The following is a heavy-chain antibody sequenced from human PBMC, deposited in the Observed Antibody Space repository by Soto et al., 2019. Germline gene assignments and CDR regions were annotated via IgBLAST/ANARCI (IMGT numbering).Heavy chain of an antibody. CDR3: AKGRGGSGSLTPRVDF. Sequence: EVQLLESGGGLVQPGGSLRLSCAASGFTFNNYAMTWVRQAPGKGLEWVSAISGGGDTTSYADSVKGRFTVSRDGSKNTLYLLGSSLRAEDTALYYCAKGRGGSGSLTPRVDFWGQGTLVTVSS. V-gene: IGHV3-23*01. CDR2: ISGGGDTT. CDR1: GFTFNNYA. D-gene: IGHD3-10*01. J-gene: IGHJ4*02.